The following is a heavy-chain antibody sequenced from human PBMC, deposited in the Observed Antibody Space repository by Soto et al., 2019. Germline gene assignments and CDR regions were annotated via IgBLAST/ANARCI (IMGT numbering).Heavy chain of an antibody. CDR3: ASDVTQKIGRTKDNNY. CDR1: GFTFSSYG. CDR2: IWSNGSTI. D-gene: IGHD3-3*01. V-gene: IGHV3-48*04. Sequence: GGSLRLSCAASGFTFSSYGMHWVRQAPGKGLEWVSAIWSNGSTIYYADSVKGRFTISRDNAKNSLYLQMNSLRAEDTAVYYCASDVTQKIGRTKDNNYWGQGTLVTVSS. J-gene: IGHJ4*02.